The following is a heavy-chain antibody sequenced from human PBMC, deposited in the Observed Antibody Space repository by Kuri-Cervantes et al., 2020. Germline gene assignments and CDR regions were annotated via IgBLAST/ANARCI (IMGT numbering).Heavy chain of an antibody. J-gene: IGHJ4*02. V-gene: IGHV1-8*01. Sequence: ASVKVSCKASGYTFTSYDIYWVRQATGQGLEWMGWMNPNSGNTANAQKFQARLIMTTDTSTSTAYMELRSLRSDDTAVYYCARARTPPYYFDYWGQGTLVTVSS. CDR3: ARARTPPYYFDY. CDR2: MNPNSGNT. CDR1: GYTFTSYD.